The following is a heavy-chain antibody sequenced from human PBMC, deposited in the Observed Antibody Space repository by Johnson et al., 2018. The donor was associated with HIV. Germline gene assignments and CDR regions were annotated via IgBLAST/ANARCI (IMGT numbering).Heavy chain of an antibody. CDR3: ARGRKDIEAADGLDNDGFDM. J-gene: IGHJ3*02. CDR2: ISYDGSNK. V-gene: IGHV3-30*03. D-gene: IGHD5-12*01. Sequence: VQLVESGGGAVQPGKSLRLSCAASGFTFSGYGMHWVRQAPGKGLEWVAVISYDGSNKYYADSVKGRFTISRDNSKNTLYLQMNSLRAEDTAVYYCARGRKDIEAADGLDNDGFDMWGQGTLVTVSS. CDR1: GFTFSGYG.